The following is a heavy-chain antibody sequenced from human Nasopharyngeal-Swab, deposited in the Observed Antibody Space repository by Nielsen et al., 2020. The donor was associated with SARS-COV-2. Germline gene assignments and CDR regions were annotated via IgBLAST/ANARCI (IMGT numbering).Heavy chain of an antibody. V-gene: IGHV1-18*01. CDR3: ARVTWQLVGYYYYYGMDV. D-gene: IGHD1-26*01. CDR1: GYTFTSYG. CDR2: ISAYNGNT. J-gene: IGHJ6*02. Sequence: ASVKVSCKASGYTFTSYGISWVRQAPGQGLEWMGWISAYNGNTNYGQRVQGRVTMTTDTSTNTAYMELGSLRSDDTAVYYCARVTWQLVGYYYYYGMDVWGQGTTVTVSS.